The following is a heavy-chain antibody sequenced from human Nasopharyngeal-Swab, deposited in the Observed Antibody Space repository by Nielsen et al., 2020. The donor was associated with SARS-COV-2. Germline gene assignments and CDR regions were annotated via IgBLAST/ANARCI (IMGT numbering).Heavy chain of an antibody. CDR2: IYYSGST. CDR3: ARATMIVVVIGAFDI. D-gene: IGHD3-22*01. Sequence: WIRQPPGKGLEWIGYIYYSGSTYYNPSLKSRVTISVDTSKNQSSLKLSSVTAADTAVYYCARATMIVVVIGAFDIWGQGTMGTVSS. V-gene: IGHV4-31*02. J-gene: IGHJ3*02.